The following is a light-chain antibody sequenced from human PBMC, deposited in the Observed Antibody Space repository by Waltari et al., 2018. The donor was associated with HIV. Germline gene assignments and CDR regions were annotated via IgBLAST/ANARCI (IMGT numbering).Light chain of an antibody. CDR2: EVT. V-gene: IGLV2-14*01. J-gene: IGLJ3*02. CDR3: VSYTGSSTMM. CDR1: SSDVGGYNY. Sequence: QSALTQPPSVSGSPGQSVTISCTGTSSDVGGYNYVSWYQQHPGKAPKLIIYEVTNRPSGVPNRFAGSKSGNTASLTVSGLQAEDEADYYCVSYTGSSTMMFGGGTKLTVL.